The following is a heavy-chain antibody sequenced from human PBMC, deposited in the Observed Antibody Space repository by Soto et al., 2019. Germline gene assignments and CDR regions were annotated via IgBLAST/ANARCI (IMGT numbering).Heavy chain of an antibody. V-gene: IGHV1-18*01. CDR1: GYTSTSYG. CDR2: ISAYNGNT. D-gene: IGHD5-12*01. Sequence: QVQLVQSGAEVKKPGASVKVSCKASGYTSTSYGISWVRQAPGQGLEWMGWISAYNGNTNYAQKLQGRVTMTTDTSTSTAYMELRSLRSDDTAVYYCARGTLHGYNYPRGGFDPWGQGTLVTVSS. J-gene: IGHJ5*02. CDR3: ARGTLHGYNYPRGGFDP.